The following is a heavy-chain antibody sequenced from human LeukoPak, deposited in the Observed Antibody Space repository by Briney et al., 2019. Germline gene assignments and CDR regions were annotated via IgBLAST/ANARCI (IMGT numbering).Heavy chain of an antibody. D-gene: IGHD6-13*01. Sequence: GASVKVSCKASGYTFTGYYIHRVRQAPGQGLEWMGWINPNSGGTNYAQKFQGRVTMTRDTSISTAYMELSRLRSDDTAVYYCARASTYSSRMNWFDPWGQGTLVTVSS. CDR1: GYTFTGYY. J-gene: IGHJ5*02. CDR2: INPNSGGT. CDR3: ARASTYSSRMNWFDP. V-gene: IGHV1-2*02.